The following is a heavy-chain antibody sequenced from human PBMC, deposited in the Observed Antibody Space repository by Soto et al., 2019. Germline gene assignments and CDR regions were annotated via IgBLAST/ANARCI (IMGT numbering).Heavy chain of an antibody. V-gene: IGHV3-74*01. D-gene: IGHD6-13*01. CDR2: TNSDGSDT. J-gene: IGHJ4*02. CDR1: GFTFSSNW. Sequence: EVQLVESGGGLVQPGGSLRLYCAASGFTFSSNWMHWVRQAPGKGLVWVSRTNSDGSDTSNSDSVKGRFTISRDNAKNTLYLQINSLRAEDTAVYYCARGIGAVGFFDSWGQGTLVTVSS. CDR3: ARGIGAVGFFDS.